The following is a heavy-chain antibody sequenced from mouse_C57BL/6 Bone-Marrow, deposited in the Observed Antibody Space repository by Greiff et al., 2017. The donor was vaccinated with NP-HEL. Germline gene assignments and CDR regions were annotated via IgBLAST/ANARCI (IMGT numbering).Heavy chain of an antibody. Sequence: QVQLQQSGPGLVQPSPSLSITCTVSGFSLTSYGVHWVRQSPGKGLEWLGVIWSGGSTDYNAAFISRLSISKDNSKSQVFFKMNSLQADDTAIYYCATYGSSLYAMDCWGQGTSVTVSS. D-gene: IGHD1-1*01. CDR2: IWSGGST. CDR3: ATYGSSLYAMDC. J-gene: IGHJ4*01. V-gene: IGHV2-2*01. CDR1: GFSLTSYG.